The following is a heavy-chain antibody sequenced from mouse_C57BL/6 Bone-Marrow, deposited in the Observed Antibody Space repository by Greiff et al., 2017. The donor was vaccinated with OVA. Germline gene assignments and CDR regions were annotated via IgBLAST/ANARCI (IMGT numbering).Heavy chain of an antibody. V-gene: IGHV14-3*01. CDR2: IYPANGNT. CDR3: DHCYSYFDY. CDR1: GFTINNSY. Sequence: EVMLVEPVAELVRPGASVKLSCTASGFTINNSYMHWVKQRPEQGLEWIGRIYPANGNTNYDAKFQGKATVTADTSSNTAYMQLGSLTSEDSAIYYGDHCYSYFDYWGQGTTLTVSS. J-gene: IGHJ2*01. D-gene: IGHD1-1*01.